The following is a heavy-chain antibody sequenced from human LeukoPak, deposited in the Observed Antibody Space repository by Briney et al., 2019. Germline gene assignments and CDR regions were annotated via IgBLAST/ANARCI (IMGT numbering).Heavy chain of an antibody. CDR3: ARDGPGDSPNC. CDR1: RFPFSSLG. V-gene: IGHV3-48*02. Sequence: GGSVPHLRAASRFPFSSLGENGVRQAPGKGLEWVSYISSSGSTIYYADSVKGRFTISRDNAKNSLYLHMNSLRDEDTAVYYCARDGPGDSPNCWGQ. CDR2: ISSSGSTI. J-gene: IGHJ4*02. D-gene: IGHD2-2*01.